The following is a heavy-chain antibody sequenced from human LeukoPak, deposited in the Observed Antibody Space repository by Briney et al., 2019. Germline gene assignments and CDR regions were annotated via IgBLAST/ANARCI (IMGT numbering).Heavy chain of an antibody. V-gene: IGHV3-23*01. CDR3: AKDPRNVDTAVDY. J-gene: IGHJ4*02. CDR1: GFTFSSYW. D-gene: IGHD5-18*01. Sequence: GGSLRLSCAASGFTFSSYWMHWVRQAPGKGLEWVSAISGSGGSTYYADSVKGRFTISRDNSKNTLYLQMNSLRAEDTAVYYCAKDPRNVDTAVDYWGQGTLVTVSS. CDR2: ISGSGGST.